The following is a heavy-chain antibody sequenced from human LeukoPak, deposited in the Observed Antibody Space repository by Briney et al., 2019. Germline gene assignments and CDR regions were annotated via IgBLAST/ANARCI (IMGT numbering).Heavy chain of an antibody. J-gene: IGHJ3*02. Sequence: GSLRLSCAASGFTFSDHYMDWVRQAPGKGLEWVARTRNKANSYTTEYAASVKGRFTISRDDSKNSLYLQMNSLKTEDTAVYYCARDINDLNAFDIWGQGTMVTVSS. CDR3: ARDINDLNAFDI. D-gene: IGHD3-3*01. CDR2: TRNKANSYTT. CDR1: GFTFSDHY. V-gene: IGHV3-72*01.